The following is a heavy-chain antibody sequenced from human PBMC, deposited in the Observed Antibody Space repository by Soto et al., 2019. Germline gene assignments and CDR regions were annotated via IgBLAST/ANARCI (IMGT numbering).Heavy chain of an antibody. CDR2: IHSGGDT. J-gene: IGHJ6*02. V-gene: IGHV3-66*01. D-gene: IGHD1-7*01. CDR3: ARGRTGTTYGGTDV. Sequence: EVQLVESGGDLVQPGGSLRLSCAASGFAVSSNYMTWVRQAPGKGLEWVSVIHSGGDTHYADSVRGRFTISRDNSKNTLYLQMNSRRAEDRAVYYCARGRTGTTYGGTDVWGQGTTVSVSS. CDR1: GFAVSSNY.